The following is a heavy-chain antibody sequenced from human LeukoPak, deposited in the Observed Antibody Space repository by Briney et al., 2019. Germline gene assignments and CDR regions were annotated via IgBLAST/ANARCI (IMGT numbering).Heavy chain of an antibody. CDR2: ISYDGSNK. CDR1: GFTFSSYA. V-gene: IGHV3-30-3*01. J-gene: IGHJ3*02. CDR3: ASPLSGLGNDAFDI. D-gene: IGHD3/OR15-3a*01. Sequence: GRSLRLSCAASGFTFSSYAMHWVRQAPGKGLEWVAVISYDGSNKYYADSVKGRFTISRDNSKNTLCLQMNSLRAEDTAVYYCASPLSGLGNDAFDIWGQGTMVTVSS.